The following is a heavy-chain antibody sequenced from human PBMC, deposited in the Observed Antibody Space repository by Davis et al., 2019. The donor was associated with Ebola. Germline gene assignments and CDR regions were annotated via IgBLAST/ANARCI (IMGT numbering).Heavy chain of an antibody. Sequence: MPSETLSLTCAVYGGSFSGYYWSWIRQPPGKGLEWITFIYSSGSTYYNPSLKSRVTISVDTSKSQFSLKLSSVTAADTAMYYCARRGTSSWYAGWFDPWGQGTLVTVSS. CDR3: ARRGTSSWYAGWFDP. J-gene: IGHJ5*02. D-gene: IGHD6-13*01. CDR2: IYSSGST. V-gene: IGHV4-4*09. CDR1: GGSFSGYY.